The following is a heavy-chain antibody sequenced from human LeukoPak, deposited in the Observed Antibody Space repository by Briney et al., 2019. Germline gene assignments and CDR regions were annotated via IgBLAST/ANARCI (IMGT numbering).Heavy chain of an antibody. Sequence: GGSLRLSCAASGFTFSSYAMYWVRQAPGKGLEWVAVISYDGSDKFYADSVKGRFTISRDSSKNTLFLQMNSLRPEDTAVYYCARARPSMWIDYWGQGTLVTVSS. V-gene: IGHV3-30*04. CDR1: GFTFSSYA. J-gene: IGHJ4*02. CDR3: ARARPSMWIDY. D-gene: IGHD5-12*01. CDR2: ISYDGSDK.